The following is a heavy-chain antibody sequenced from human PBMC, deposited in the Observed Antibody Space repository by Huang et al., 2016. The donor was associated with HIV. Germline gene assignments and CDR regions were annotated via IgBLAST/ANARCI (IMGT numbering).Heavy chain of an antibody. CDR1: GFSFSTYG. CDR3: AKDGADEEWDIDY. J-gene: IGHJ4*02. V-gene: IGHV3-30*18. CDR2: ISYDGSNK. D-gene: IGHD1-26*01. Sequence: VQLVESGGGVVQSGRSLRLACAASGFSFSTYGLHWVRQAPGKGLEVVAVISYDGSNKYYAHSVKGRFTISRDTSENKVYLQMNSLRHEDTAVYYCAKDGADEEWDIDYWGQGTLVTVSS.